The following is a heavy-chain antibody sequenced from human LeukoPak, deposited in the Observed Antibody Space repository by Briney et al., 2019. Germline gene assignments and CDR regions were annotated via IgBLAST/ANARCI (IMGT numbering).Heavy chain of an antibody. V-gene: IGHV3-23*01. CDR3: AKDQDGSGSNWFDP. CDR1: GFTFSSYA. J-gene: IGHJ5*02. CDR2: ISGSGGST. D-gene: IGHD3-10*01. Sequence: PGGSLRLSCAASGFTFSSYAMSWVRQAPGKGLEGVSAISGSGGSTYYADSVKGRFTISRDNSKNTLYLQMNSLRAEDTAVYYCAKDQDGSGSNWFDPWGQGTLVTVSS.